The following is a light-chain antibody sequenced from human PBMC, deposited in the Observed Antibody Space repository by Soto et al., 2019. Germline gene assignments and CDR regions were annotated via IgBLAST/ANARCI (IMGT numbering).Light chain of an antibody. J-gene: IGKJ3*01. V-gene: IGKV2-28*01. Sequence: DIVMTQSPLSLPVTPGEPASISCKSSQSLLHSNGYNYLDWYLQKPGQSPQILISLGSNRASGVPDRFSGSGSGTDFTLKISRVEAEDVGVYYCMQALQTPLTFGPGTKVDIK. CDR1: QSLLHSNGYNY. CDR2: LGS. CDR3: MQALQTPLT.